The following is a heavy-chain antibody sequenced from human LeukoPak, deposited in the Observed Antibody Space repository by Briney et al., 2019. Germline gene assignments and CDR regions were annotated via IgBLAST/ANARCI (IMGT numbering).Heavy chain of an antibody. J-gene: IGHJ3*02. Sequence: TGGSLRLSCAPSGLTFSTYWMNWVRQAPGKGLEWVSSISGSGTYIFYADSVKGRFTISRDNAKNSLSLQMNSLRAEDTAVYYCARGGRGIVDAFDIWGQGTMVTVSS. CDR1: GLTFSTYW. CDR3: ARGGRGIVDAFDI. CDR2: ISGSGTYI. D-gene: IGHD1-26*01. V-gene: IGHV3-21*01.